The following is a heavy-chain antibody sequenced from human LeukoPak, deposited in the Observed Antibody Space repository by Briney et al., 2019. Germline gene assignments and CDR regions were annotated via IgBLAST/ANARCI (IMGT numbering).Heavy chain of an antibody. CDR2: IYYSGST. CDR3: ARVGIAAAKGGIDY. V-gene: IGHV4-59*01. D-gene: IGHD6-13*01. Sequence: SETLSLTCTVSGGSISSYYWSWIRQPPGKGLEWMGFIYYSGSTNYNPSLKSRVTISVDTSKNQFSLKLSSVTAADTAVYYCARVGIAAAKGGIDYWGQGTLVTVSS. J-gene: IGHJ4*02. CDR1: GGSISSYY.